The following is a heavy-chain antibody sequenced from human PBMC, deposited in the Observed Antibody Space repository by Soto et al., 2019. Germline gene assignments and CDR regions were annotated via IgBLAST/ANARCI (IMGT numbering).Heavy chain of an antibody. CDR2: IYPGDSDT. V-gene: IGHV5-51*01. CDR3: ARQEVQDCSSTSCPPPYYYYGMDV. CDR1: GYSFTSYW. Sequence: GESLKISCKGSGYSFTSYWIGWVRQMPGKGLEWMGIIYPGDSDTRYSPSFQGQVTISADKSISTAYLQWSSLKASDTAMYYCARQEVQDCSSTSCPPPYYYYGMDVWGQGTTVTVS. D-gene: IGHD2-2*01. J-gene: IGHJ6*02.